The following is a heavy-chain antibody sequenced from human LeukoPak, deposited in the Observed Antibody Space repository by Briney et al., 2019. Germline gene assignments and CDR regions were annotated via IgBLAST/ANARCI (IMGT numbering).Heavy chain of an antibody. Sequence: SETLSHTCTVSGDSINSYYWNWIRQPPGKGLEWIGYIYYSGRTDYNPSLKSRATISVDTSKHQFSMKLKSVTAADTAVYFCARGRWLPNAFDIWGQGTMVTVFS. CDR2: IYYSGRT. J-gene: IGHJ3*02. CDR1: GDSINSYY. V-gene: IGHV4-59*01. CDR3: ARGRWLPNAFDI. D-gene: IGHD5-24*01.